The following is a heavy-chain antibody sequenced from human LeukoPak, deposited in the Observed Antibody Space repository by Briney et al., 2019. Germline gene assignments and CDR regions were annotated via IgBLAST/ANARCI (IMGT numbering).Heavy chain of an antibody. V-gene: IGHV1-18*01. CDR3: AREVVCRSSWYFGDY. Sequence: ASVKVSCKASGYTFTSYGISWVRQAPGQGLEWMGWISAYNGNTNYAHKLKGRVTMTTDTSTSTAYMELRRLRSDDTAVYYCAREVVCRSSWYFGDYWGQGTLVTVSS. J-gene: IGHJ4*02. D-gene: IGHD6-13*01. CDR2: ISAYNGNT. CDR1: GYTFTSYG.